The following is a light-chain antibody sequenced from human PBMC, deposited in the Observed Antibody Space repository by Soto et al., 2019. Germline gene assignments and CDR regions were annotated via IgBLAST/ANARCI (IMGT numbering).Light chain of an antibody. V-gene: IGKV1-5*03. CDR1: QSISSW. CDR2: KAS. Sequence: DIQMTQSPSTLSASVGDRVTITCRASQSISSWLAWYQQKPGKAPKLLIYKASSLESGVPSRFSGSGSRTEFTLTICSLQPDDFATYYCQQYNSYSYTFGQGTKLEIK. CDR3: QQYNSYSYT. J-gene: IGKJ2*01.